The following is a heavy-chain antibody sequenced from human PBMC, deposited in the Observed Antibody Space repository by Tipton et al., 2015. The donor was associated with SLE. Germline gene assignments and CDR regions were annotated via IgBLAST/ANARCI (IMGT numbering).Heavy chain of an antibody. V-gene: IGHV4-39*01. D-gene: IGHD3-22*01. J-gene: IGHJ3*02. CDR2: IYYSGST. CDR3: ARRTTRSSGYFGAFDI. Sequence: TLSLTCSVSGGSISTSSYYWAWIRQPPGKGLEWIGSIYYSGSTYYNPSLKSRVTISVDTSKNQFSLKLSSVTAAETAVYYCARRTTRSSGYFGAFDIWGQGTMVTVSS. CDR1: GGSISTSSYY.